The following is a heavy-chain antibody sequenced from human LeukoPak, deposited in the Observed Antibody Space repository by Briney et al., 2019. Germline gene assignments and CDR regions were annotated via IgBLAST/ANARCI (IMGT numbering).Heavy chain of an antibody. J-gene: IGHJ6*02. CDR3: TRRLWFGESPHYYGMDV. CDR1: GFTFSGSA. D-gene: IGHD3-10*01. V-gene: IGHV3-73*01. Sequence: GGSLRLSCAASGFTFSGSAMHWVRQASGKGLEWVGRIRSKANSYATAYAASVKGRFTISRDDSKNTAYLQMNSLKTEDTAVYYCTRRLWFGESPHYYGMDVWGQGTTVTVSS. CDR2: IRSKANSYAT.